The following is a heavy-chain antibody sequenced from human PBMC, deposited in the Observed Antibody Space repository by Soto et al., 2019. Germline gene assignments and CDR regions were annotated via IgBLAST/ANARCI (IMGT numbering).Heavy chain of an antibody. Sequence: ASVKVSCKASGGTFGSYAISWVRQAPGQGLEWMGGIIPIFATADYAQKFQGRVTITADESTSTAYMELSSLRSEDTAVYYCAQCLLGVNYYYGMDVWGQGTTVTVSS. J-gene: IGHJ6*02. CDR1: GGTFGSYA. D-gene: IGHD3-16*01. CDR3: AQCLLGVNYYYGMDV. V-gene: IGHV1-69*13. CDR2: IIPIFATA.